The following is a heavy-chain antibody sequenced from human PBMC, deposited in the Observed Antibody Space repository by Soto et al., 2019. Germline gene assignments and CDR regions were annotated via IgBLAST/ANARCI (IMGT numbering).Heavy chain of an antibody. CDR3: ARDRWELPDYYYYYGADV. CDR2: TYYRSKWYN. Sequence: SQTLSLTCAISGDSVSSNSAAWNWIRQSPSRGLEWLGRTYYRSKWYNDYAVSVKSRITINPDTSKNQFSLQLNSVTPEDTAVYYCARDRWELPDYYYYYGADVWGQGTTVTVSS. CDR1: GDSVSSNSAA. J-gene: IGHJ6*02. D-gene: IGHD1-26*01. V-gene: IGHV6-1*01.